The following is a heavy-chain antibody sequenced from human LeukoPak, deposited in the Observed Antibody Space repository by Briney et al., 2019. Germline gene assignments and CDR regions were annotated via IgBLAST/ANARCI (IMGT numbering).Heavy chain of an antibody. CDR2: IKQDGSEK. CDR3: ATTDYYYYGMDV. J-gene: IGHJ6*02. Sequence: GWSLRLSCAASGFTFSSYWMSWVRQAPGKGLEWVANIKQDGSEKYYVDSVKGRFTISRDNAKNSLCLQMNSLRAEDTAVYYCATTDYYYYGMDVWGQGTTVTVSS. CDR1: GFTFSSYW. V-gene: IGHV3-7*01.